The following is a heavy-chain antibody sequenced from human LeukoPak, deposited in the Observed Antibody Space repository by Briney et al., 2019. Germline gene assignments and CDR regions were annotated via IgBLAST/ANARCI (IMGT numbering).Heavy chain of an antibody. J-gene: IGHJ4*02. Sequence: GGSLRLSCAASGFTFRNYGMHWVRQAPGKGPEWVAVTSSDLKATYYADSVKGRFTISRDNSRNTLYLQMKNLRPEDTAMYYWAREGYYDSGSPHTFYFGSWGQGTLVTVSS. CDR3: AREGYYDSGSPHTFYFGS. V-gene: IGHV3-30*03. CDR1: GFTFRNYG. CDR2: TSSDLKAT. D-gene: IGHD3-10*01.